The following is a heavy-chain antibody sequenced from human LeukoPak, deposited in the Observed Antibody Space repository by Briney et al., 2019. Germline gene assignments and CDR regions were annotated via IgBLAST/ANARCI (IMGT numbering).Heavy chain of an antibody. D-gene: IGHD6-13*01. V-gene: IGHV4-38-2*02. CDR1: GYSISSGYY. Sequence: SETLSLTCTVSGYSISSGYYWGWTRQPPGKELEWIGSIYHSGSTYYNPSLKSRVTISVDTSKNQFSLKLSSVTAADTAVYYCARDRGAAAGIFDYWGQGTLVTVSS. J-gene: IGHJ4*02. CDR2: IYHSGST. CDR3: ARDRGAAAGIFDY.